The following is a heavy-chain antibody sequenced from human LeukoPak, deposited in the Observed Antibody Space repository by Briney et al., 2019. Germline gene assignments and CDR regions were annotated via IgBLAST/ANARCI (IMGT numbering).Heavy chain of an antibody. Sequence: GGSLRLSCAASGFTFSSYWMSWVRQAPGKGLEWVANIKQDGSEKYYVDSVKGRFTISRDNSKNTLYLQMNSLRAEDTAVYYCARSGYYYDSSGYYYNYWGQGTLVTVSS. J-gene: IGHJ4*02. CDR3: ARSGYYYDSSGYYYNY. V-gene: IGHV3-7*01. CDR2: IKQDGSEK. D-gene: IGHD3-22*01. CDR1: GFTFSSYW.